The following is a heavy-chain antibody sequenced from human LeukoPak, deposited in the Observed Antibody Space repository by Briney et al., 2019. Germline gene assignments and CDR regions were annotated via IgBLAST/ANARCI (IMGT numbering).Heavy chain of an antibody. V-gene: IGHV4-34*01. CDR1: DGSFSGYY. Sequence: PSETLSLTCAVYDGSFSGYYWSWIRQPPGKGLGWIGEINHSGSTNYNPSLKSRVTISVDTSKNQFSLKLSSVTAADTAVYYCARVRGVIRHYYYYGMDVWGQGTTVTVSS. D-gene: IGHD3-10*01. CDR3: ARVRGVIRHYYYYGMDV. J-gene: IGHJ6*02. CDR2: INHSGST.